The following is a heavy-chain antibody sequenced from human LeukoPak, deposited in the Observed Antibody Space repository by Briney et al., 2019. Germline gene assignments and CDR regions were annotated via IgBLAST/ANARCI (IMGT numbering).Heavy chain of an antibody. J-gene: IGHJ3*02. CDR2: ISADGGST. Sequence: GGSLRLSCAASGFTFDDYAMHWVRQAPGKGLEWVSLISADGGSTFYADSVKGRFTISRDNSKNTLSLQMNSLRVEDTAIYYCAKDIELSILGLGTMVTVSS. CDR3: AKDIELSI. V-gene: IGHV3-43*02. D-gene: IGHD3-16*02. CDR1: GFTFDDYA.